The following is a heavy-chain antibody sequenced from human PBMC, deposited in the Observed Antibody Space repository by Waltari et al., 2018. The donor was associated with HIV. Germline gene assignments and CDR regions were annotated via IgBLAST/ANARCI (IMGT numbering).Heavy chain of an antibody. D-gene: IGHD6-13*01. V-gene: IGHV3-33*01. CDR2: MVSYGCTK. J-gene: IGHJ4*02. CDR3: AREGGARFSSWAILGY. CDR1: GFPVSDYS. Sequence: QVQLVESGGGVVLPGRSLRLACAASGFPVSDYSIHGVRESPGKVLEWVAVMVSYGCTKYYAERVKGRFTVSRDNSKSTVYLQMSTLRAGDTAGYYCAREGGARFSSWAILGYWGQGTLVTVSS.